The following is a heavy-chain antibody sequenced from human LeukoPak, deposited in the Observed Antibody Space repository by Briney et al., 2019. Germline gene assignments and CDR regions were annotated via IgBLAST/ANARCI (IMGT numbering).Heavy chain of an antibody. CDR2: ISYDGSNK. V-gene: IGHV3-30*18. CDR1: GFTFSSYG. D-gene: IGHD3-3*01. Sequence: GGSLRLSCAASGFTFSSYGMHWVRQAPGKGLEWVAVISYDGSNKYYADSVKGRFTISRDNSKNTLYLQMNSLRAEDTAVYYCAKENYDFWSGYYKGIFDYWGQGTLVTVSS. CDR3: AKENYDFWSGYYKGIFDY. J-gene: IGHJ4*02.